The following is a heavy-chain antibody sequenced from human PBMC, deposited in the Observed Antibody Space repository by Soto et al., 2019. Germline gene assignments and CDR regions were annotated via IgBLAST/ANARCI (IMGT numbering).Heavy chain of an antibody. Sequence: ASVKVSCKVSGYTLTELPMHWVRQAPGKGLEWMGGFDPEDGETIYAQKFQGRVTMTEDTSTDTAYMELSSLRSEDTAVYYCATIYCSGGSCYSPYNWFAPWGQGTLVTVSS. V-gene: IGHV1-24*01. CDR2: FDPEDGET. CDR3: ATIYCSGGSCYSPYNWFAP. D-gene: IGHD2-15*01. J-gene: IGHJ5*02. CDR1: GYTLTELP.